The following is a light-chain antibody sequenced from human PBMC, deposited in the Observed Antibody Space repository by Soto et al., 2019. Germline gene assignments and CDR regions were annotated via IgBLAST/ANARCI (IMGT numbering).Light chain of an antibody. V-gene: IGKV1-16*02. CDR1: QDIHNY. J-gene: IGKJ3*01. CDR3: LQYKTDSFT. CDR2: DAS. Sequence: DIQMTQSPSSLSASVGDRVTITCRASQDIHNYLTWFQQKPGKAPKSLIYDASSLQSGVPSKFSGSGSGTDFILTISILQPEDIATYYCLQYKTDSFTFGPGTKVDIK.